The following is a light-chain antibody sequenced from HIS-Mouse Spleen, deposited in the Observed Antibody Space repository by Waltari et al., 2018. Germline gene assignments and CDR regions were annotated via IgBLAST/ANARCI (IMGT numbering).Light chain of an antibody. CDR2: DVS. Sequence: QSALTQPRSVSRSPGQSVTIPCTGTSSAVGGYNYVPWYQQHPGKAPKLMIYDVSKRPSGVPDRFSGSKSGNTASLTISGLQAEDEADYYCCSYAGSYTWVFGGGTKLTVL. V-gene: IGLV2-11*01. J-gene: IGLJ3*02. CDR1: SSAVGGYNY. CDR3: CSYAGSYTWV.